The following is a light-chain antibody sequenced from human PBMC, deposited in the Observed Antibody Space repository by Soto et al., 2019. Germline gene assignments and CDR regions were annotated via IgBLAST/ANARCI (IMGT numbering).Light chain of an antibody. CDR1: QSISDT. V-gene: IGKV3-15*01. CDR2: SAS. CDR3: QQYNNWPWT. Sequence: ESVLMQSPGTLSLSPGGRATLSCRASQSISDTLAWYQQEPGQAPRLLIYSASRRATGFPGRFSGSGSGTDFTLTISSLQSEDLAVYYCQQYNNWPWTFGQGTKVDIK. J-gene: IGKJ1*01.